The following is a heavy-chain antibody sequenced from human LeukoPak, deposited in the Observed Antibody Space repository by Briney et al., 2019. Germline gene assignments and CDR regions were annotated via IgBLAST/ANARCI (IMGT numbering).Heavy chain of an antibody. Sequence: HPEGSLRLSCAASGFPFNAYWMTWVRQAPGKGLEWVANIRQDGDTKYYVDSVKGRFTISRDNAMNSLYLQMNSLRAEDTAIYYCARSLPYGTTWYGRSDFWGQGTLVTVSS. CDR2: IRQDGDTK. V-gene: IGHV3-7*03. CDR3: ARSLPYGTTWYGRSDF. CDR1: GFPFNAYW. D-gene: IGHD6-13*01. J-gene: IGHJ4*02.